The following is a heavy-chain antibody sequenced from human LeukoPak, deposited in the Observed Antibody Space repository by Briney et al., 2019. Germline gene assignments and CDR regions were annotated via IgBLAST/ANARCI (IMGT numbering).Heavy chain of an antibody. CDR3: AIDSDMYSYGRANWFVP. D-gene: IGHD5-18*01. V-gene: IGHV1-2*02. J-gene: IGHJ5*02. CDR1: GYTFTDYY. CDR2: INPNSGGT. Sequence: ASVTVSCKSSGYTFTDYYMHWVRQAPGQGLEWMGWINPNSGGTNYAQKFQDRVTMTRDTSINTAYMEQSTLRSGDRAVYYWAIDSDMYSYGRANWFVPWGQGTLVTVSS.